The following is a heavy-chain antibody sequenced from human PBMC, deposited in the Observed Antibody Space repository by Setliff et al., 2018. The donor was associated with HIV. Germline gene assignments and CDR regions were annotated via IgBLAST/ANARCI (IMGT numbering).Heavy chain of an antibody. D-gene: IGHD2-2*01. Sequence: ASVKVSCKSSGYTFSNYDINWVRQATGQGLEWMGWMNPNSGNTGFAQKFQGRVTMTRNTSISTAYMQLSSLRSEDTAVYFCARAPRGVGSSSHFDYWGRGTLVTVSS. CDR1: GYTFSNYD. J-gene: IGHJ4*02. CDR3: ARAPRGVGSSSHFDY. CDR2: MNPNSGNT. V-gene: IGHV1-8*02.